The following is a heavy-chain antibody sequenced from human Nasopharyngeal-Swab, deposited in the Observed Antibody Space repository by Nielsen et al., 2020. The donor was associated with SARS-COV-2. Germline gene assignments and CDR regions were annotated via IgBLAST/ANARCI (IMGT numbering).Heavy chain of an antibody. CDR2: ISSSSTYI. Sequence: GALKISCAASGFTFSTYNMNWVRQAPGKGLEWVSSISSSSTYIYYADSVKGRFTISRDNAKDSLYLQMNSLRAEDTAVYYCARDGLDYDFWSAYFMDVWGQGTTVTVSS. CDR3: ARDGLDYDFWSAYFMDV. CDR1: GFTFSTYN. D-gene: IGHD3-3*01. J-gene: IGHJ6*02. V-gene: IGHV3-21*01.